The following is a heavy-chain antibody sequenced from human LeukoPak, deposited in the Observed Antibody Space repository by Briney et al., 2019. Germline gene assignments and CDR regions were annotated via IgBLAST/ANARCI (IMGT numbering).Heavy chain of an antibody. CDR3: AKESTVTPGNVNWFDP. V-gene: IGHV3-23*01. D-gene: IGHD4-17*01. Sequence: PGGSLRLSCAASGFRFNTFWMSWVRQAPGKGLEWVSGISGSGGDTYYADSVKGRFTISRDNSKNRVYLHMNSLRAEDTAVYYCAKESTVTPGNVNWFDPWGQGTLVTVSS. CDR1: GFRFNTFW. J-gene: IGHJ5*02. CDR2: ISGSGGDT.